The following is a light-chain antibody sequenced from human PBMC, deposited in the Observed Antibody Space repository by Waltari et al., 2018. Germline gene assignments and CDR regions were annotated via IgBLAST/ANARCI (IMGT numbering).Light chain of an antibody. V-gene: IGKV3-15*01. J-gene: IGKJ2*01. CDR1: QSVSRN. CDR2: GAS. CDR3: QQYNNWPET. Sequence: DIVMTQSPATLSVSPGERATLSCRASQSVSRNLAWYQQKPGQAPRLLIYGASTRATGIPARFSGSGSGTEFTLTISSLQSEDFAVYYCQQYNNWPETFGQGTKLEIK.